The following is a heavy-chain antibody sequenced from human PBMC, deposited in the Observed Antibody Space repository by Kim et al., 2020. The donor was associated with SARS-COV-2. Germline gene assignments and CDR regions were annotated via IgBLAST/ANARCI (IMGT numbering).Heavy chain of an antibody. D-gene: IGHD2-15*01. CDR3: ARRSVVVAGSGWFDP. CDR1: GGSISSSSYY. CDR2: IYYSGST. Sequence: SETLSLTCTVSGGSISSSSYYWGWIRQPPGKGLEWIGSIYYSGSTYYNPSLKSRVTISVDTSKNQFSLKLSSVTAADTAVYYCARRSVVVAGSGWFDPWGQGTLVTVSS. J-gene: IGHJ5*02. V-gene: IGHV4-39*01.